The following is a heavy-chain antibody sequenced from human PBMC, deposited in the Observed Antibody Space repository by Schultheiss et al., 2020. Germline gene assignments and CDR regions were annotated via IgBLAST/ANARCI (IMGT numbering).Heavy chain of an antibody. J-gene: IGHJ4*02. CDR1: GGSVSSGNYH. D-gene: IGHD5-24*01. V-gene: IGHV4-31*03. Sequence: SDTLSLTCTVSGGSVSSGNYHWSLIRQHPGKGLEWIGYIYNSGSTYYNPSLKSRVTISADTSKNQFSLKLSSVTAADTAVYFCARGSRDGYNCLGYWGQRTPV. CDR2: IYNSGST. CDR3: ARGSRDGYNCLGY.